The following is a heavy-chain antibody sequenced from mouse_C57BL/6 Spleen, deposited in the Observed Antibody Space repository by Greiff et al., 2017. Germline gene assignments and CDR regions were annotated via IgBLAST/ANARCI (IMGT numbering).Heavy chain of an antibody. CDR3: SSNYGSSSWFAY. CDR2: IYPGDGDT. Sequence: QVQLQQSGAELVKPGASVKISCKASGYAFSSYWMNWVKQRPGKGLEWIGQIYPGDGDTNYNGKFKGKATLTADKSSSTAYMQLSSLTSEDSAVYFGSSNYGSSSWFAYWGQGTLVTVSA. CDR1: GYAFSSYW. J-gene: IGHJ3*01. D-gene: IGHD1-1*01. V-gene: IGHV1-80*01.